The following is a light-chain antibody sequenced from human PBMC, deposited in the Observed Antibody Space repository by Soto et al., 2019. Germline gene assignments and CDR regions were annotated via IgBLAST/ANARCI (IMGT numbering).Light chain of an antibody. J-gene: IGKJ4*01. Sequence: EIVLTQSPATLSLSPGERATLSCRASQSVSSDLAWYQQKPGQAPRLLIYDVSDRATGVPARFSGSGSGTDFTLTICSLEPEDYAIYYCQQRDSWPLTFGGGTKVEIK. CDR2: DVS. CDR3: QQRDSWPLT. CDR1: QSVSSD. V-gene: IGKV3-11*01.